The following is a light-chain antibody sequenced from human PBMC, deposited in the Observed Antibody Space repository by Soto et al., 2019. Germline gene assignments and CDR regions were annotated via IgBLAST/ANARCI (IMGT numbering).Light chain of an antibody. CDR1: QGISSW. CDR3: QQANSFPLA. Sequence: DSQMTQSPASLSASVGDRVTITCRARQGISSWLAWYQQKPGKDPNLLIYAASSLQSGVPSRFSGGGSGTDFTLTISSLQPEDSATYYCQQANSFPLAFGGVTKVEIK. V-gene: IGKV1-12*01. CDR2: AAS. J-gene: IGKJ4*01.